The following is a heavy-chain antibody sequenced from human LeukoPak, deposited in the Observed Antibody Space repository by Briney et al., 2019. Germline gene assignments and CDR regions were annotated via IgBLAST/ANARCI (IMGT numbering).Heavy chain of an antibody. CDR2: INWNGGST. CDR3: ARARSLPAAMPAYRAGWYLDL. J-gene: IGHJ2*01. Sequence: GSLRLSCAASGFTFDDYGMSWVRQAPGKGLEWVSGINWNGGSTGYADSVKGRFTISRDNAKNSLYLQMNSLRAEDTALYYCARARSLPAAMPAYRAGWYLDLWGRGTLVTVSS. D-gene: IGHD2-2*01. V-gene: IGHV3-20*04. CDR1: GFTFDDYG.